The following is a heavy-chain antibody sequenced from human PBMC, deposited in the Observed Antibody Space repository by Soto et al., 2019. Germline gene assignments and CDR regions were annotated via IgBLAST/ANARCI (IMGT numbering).Heavy chain of an antibody. D-gene: IGHD5-12*01. J-gene: IGHJ6*02. CDR3: ARRRGFPYYYGMDV. Sequence: QLQLQESGSGLVKPSQTLSLTCAVSGGSISSGGYSWSWIRQPPGKGLEWIGYIYHSGSTYYNPSLESRVTISVDRSKNQFSLKLSSVTAADTAVYYCARRRGFPYYYGMDVWGQGNTVTVSS. V-gene: IGHV4-30-2*01. CDR1: GGSISSGGYS. CDR2: IYHSGST.